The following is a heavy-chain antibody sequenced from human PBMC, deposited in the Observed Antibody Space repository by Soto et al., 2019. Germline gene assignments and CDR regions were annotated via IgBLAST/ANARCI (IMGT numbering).Heavy chain of an antibody. CDR2: INHSGST. CDR3: AGVRYRNRGRYYYYYMDV. D-gene: IGHD6-13*01. CDR1: GGSFSGYY. V-gene: IGHV4-34*01. J-gene: IGHJ6*03. Sequence: SETLSLTCAVYGGSFSGYYWSWIRQPPGKGLEWIGEINHSGSTNYNPSLKSRVTISVDTSKNQFSLKLSSVTAADTAVYYCAGVRYRNRGRYYYYYMDVWGKGTTVTVSS.